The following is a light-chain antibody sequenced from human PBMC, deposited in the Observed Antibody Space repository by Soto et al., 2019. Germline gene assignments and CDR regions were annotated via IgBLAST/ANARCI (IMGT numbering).Light chain of an antibody. V-gene: IGLV2-18*02. J-gene: IGLJ1*01. CDR2: DVS. Sequence: QSVLTQPPSVSGSPGQSVAISCTGTSSDVGSYNRVSWYQQPPGTAPKLMIYDVSDRPSGVPDRFSGSKSGNTASLTISGLQAEDEADYYCRSYTSSSTYVFGTGTKVTVL. CDR3: RSYTSSSTYV. CDR1: SSDVGSYNR.